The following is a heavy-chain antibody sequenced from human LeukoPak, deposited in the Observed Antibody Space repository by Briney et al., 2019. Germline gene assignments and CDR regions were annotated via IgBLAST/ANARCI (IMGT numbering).Heavy chain of an antibody. D-gene: IGHD6-13*01. CDR3: TRVFVGDEYSSSGY. V-gene: IGHV3-48*01. CDR2: ISSSSSTK. CDR1: GFTFSSYS. Sequence: GGSPRLSCAASGFTFSSYSMNWVRQAPGEGLEWISYISSSSSTKYYADSVKGRFTISRDNAKNSLYLQMNNLRAEDTAMYYCTRVFVGDEYSSSGYWGQGTLVTVSS. J-gene: IGHJ4*02.